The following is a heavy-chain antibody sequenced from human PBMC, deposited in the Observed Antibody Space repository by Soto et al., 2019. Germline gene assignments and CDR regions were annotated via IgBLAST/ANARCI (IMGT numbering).Heavy chain of an antibody. Sequence: EVQLVETGGGLIQPGGSLRLSCAASGFSVGSNYMTWVRHSPGKGLEWVSLIYSNGDTDYADSVKGRFSISRDNFKNTPYLQMNDLRAEDTAVYHCARKSDSSPVPEADGVWGRGTLVTVSS. CDR3: ARKSDSSPVPEADGV. CDR2: IYSNGDT. J-gene: IGHJ4*02. CDR1: GFSVGSNY. V-gene: IGHV3-53*02. D-gene: IGHD2-8*01.